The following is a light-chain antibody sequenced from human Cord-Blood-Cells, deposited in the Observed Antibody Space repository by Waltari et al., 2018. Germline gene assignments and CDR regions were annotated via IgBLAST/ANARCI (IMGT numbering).Light chain of an antibody. Sequence: DIQMTQSPSSLSASVGDRVTITCRASQSISSYLNWYQQKPGKAPKLLIYAASSLQSGVPSRFSGSASGTDFTLTISSLQPEDFATYYCQQSYSTHFTFGPGTKVDIK. V-gene: IGKV1-39*01. CDR3: QQSYSTHFT. J-gene: IGKJ3*01. CDR1: QSISSY. CDR2: AAS.